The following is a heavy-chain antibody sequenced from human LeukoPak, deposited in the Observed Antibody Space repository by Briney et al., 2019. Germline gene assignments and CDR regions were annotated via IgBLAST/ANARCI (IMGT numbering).Heavy chain of an antibody. Sequence: GGSLRLSCAAFGFTFSDHAMDWVRQAPGEGLEWVARCRGKTNSYTTEYAASVKGRFTISRDDSKNSLYLQMNSLKTEDTVVYYCVRRRVGVAPASDMWGQGTTVTVSS. D-gene: IGHD1-26*01. V-gene: IGHV3-72*01. CDR2: CRGKTNSYTT. J-gene: IGHJ3*02. CDR1: GFTFSDHA. CDR3: VRRRVGVAPASDM.